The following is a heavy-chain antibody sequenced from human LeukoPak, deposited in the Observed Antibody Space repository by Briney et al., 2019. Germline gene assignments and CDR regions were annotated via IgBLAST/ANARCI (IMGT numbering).Heavy chain of an antibody. J-gene: IGHJ3*02. CDR3: AKGRDGYTPDDAFDI. CDR1: GYTFTGYY. Sequence: ASVKVSCKASGYTFTGYYMHWVRQAPGQGLEWMGWINPNSGGTNYAQKFQGRVTMTRDTSISTAYMELSRLRSDDTAVYYCAKGRDGYTPDDAFDIWDQGTMVTVSS. V-gene: IGHV1-2*02. D-gene: IGHD5-24*01. CDR2: INPNSGGT.